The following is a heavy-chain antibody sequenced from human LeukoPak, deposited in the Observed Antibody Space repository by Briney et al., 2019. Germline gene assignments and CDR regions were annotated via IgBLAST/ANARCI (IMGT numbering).Heavy chain of an antibody. J-gene: IGHJ4*02. D-gene: IGHD2-2*01. CDR2: IYSGGST. V-gene: IGHV3-53*01. CDR1: GFTVSSNY. Sequence: GGSLRLSCAASGFTVSSNYMSWVRQAPGKGLEWVSVIYSGGSTYYADSVKGRFTISRDNSKNTLYLQMNSLRAEDTAVYYCARGGVVVVPAASTLEYYFDYWGQGTLVTVSS. CDR3: ARGGVVVVPAASTLEYYFDY.